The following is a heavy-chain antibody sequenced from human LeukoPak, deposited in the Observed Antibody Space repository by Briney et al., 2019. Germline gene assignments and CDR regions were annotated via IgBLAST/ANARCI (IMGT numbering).Heavy chain of an antibody. D-gene: IGHD3-22*01. J-gene: IGHJ4*02. V-gene: IGHV3-64*01. CDR2: ITSNGDST. CDR1: GFTFSTSP. CDR3: ASADSRGYYNY. Sequence: PGGSLRLSCAASGFTFSTSPMHWVRQAPGKGLEYVSAITSNGDSTYYANSVKGRFTISRDNSKNTLYLQMGSLRAEDMAVYYCASADSRGYYNYWGQGTLVTVS.